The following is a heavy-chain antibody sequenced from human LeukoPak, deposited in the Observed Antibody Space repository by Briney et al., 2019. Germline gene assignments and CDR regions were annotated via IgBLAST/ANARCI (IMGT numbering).Heavy chain of an antibody. CDR1: GFTFSSYA. CDR2: ISYDGSNK. V-gene: IGHV3-30-3*01. J-gene: IGHJ3*02. CDR3: ARAAERGWDDYGFAFDI. Sequence: GGSLRLSCAASGFTFSSYAMHWVRQAPGKGLEWVAVISYDGSNKYYADSVKGRFTISRDNAKNSLYLQMNSLRAEDTAVYYCARAAERGWDDYGFAFDIWGQGTMVTVSS. D-gene: IGHD4-17*01.